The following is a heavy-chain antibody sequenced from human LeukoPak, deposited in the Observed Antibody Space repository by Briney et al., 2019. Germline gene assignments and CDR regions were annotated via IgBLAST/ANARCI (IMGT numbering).Heavy chain of an antibody. Sequence: ASVKVSCEASGYTFTSYDINWVRQASGQGLEWMGWMNPNSGNAGFARKLQGRVTMTRNSSINTAYMELANLTSDDTAVYYCARAINRVNDAYDIWGQGTMIIVSS. J-gene: IGHJ3*02. CDR3: ARAINRVNDAYDI. CDR1: GYTFTSYD. CDR2: MNPNSGNA. V-gene: IGHV1-8*01. D-gene: IGHD3-10*01.